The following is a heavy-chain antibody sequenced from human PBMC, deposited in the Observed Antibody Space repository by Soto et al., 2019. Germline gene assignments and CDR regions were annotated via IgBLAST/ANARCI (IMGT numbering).Heavy chain of an antibody. CDR2: LCSTGQN. V-gene: IGHV4-4*08. Sequence: SETLSLTCSVSGGSITGYCWNWVRQPPERGLEWIGYLCSTGQNGYNPSLNSRGTISLDTSKNQFSLHLRSVTATDTATYFCAKWTNTCHTCEYWGQGTPVTVSS. CDR3: AKWTNTCHTCEY. CDR1: GGSITGYC. D-gene: IGHD2-8*01. J-gene: IGHJ4*02.